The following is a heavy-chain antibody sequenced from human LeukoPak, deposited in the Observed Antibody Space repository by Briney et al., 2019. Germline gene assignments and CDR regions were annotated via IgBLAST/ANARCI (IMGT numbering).Heavy chain of an antibody. Sequence: ASVKVSCKASGYTFTSSDISWVRQAPGQGLAWMGRINTCGGSTIYAQKLQGRVTMTTATSTSTGYLELSSLRSEDTAVYYCARGHYYYDRSNKACLNAGCDLWGRGTMVIVSS. CDR3: ARGHYYYDRSNKACLNAGCDL. V-gene: IGHV1-46*01. J-gene: IGHJ2*01. CDR1: GYTFTSSD. CDR2: INTCGGST. D-gene: IGHD3-22*01.